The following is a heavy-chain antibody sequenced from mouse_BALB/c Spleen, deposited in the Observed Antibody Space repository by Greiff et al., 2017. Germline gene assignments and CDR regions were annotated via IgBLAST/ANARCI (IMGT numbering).Heavy chain of an antibody. CDR3: ARDYGYDY. J-gene: IGHJ2*01. D-gene: IGHD2-14*01. CDR2: IRNKANGYTT. V-gene: IGHV7-3*02. Sequence: EVQVVESGGGLVQPGGSLRLSCATSGFTFTDYYMSWVRQPPGKALEWLGFIRNKANGYTTEYSASVKGRFTISRDNSQSILYLQMNTLRAEDSATYYCARDYGYDYWGQGTTLTVSS. CDR1: GFTFTDYY.